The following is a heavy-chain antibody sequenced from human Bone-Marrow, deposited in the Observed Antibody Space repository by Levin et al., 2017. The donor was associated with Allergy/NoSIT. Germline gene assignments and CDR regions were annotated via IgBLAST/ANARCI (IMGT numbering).Heavy chain of an antibody. CDR3: AKDQGSGWYY. V-gene: IGHV3-30*18. Sequence: GESLKISCAASGFTFSSYGMHWVRQAPGKGLEWVAVISYDGSNKYYADSVKGRFTISRDNSKNTLYLQMNSLRAEDTAVYYCAKDQGSGWYYWGQGTLVTVSS. CDR2: ISYDGSNK. J-gene: IGHJ4*02. D-gene: IGHD6-19*01. CDR1: GFTFSSYG.